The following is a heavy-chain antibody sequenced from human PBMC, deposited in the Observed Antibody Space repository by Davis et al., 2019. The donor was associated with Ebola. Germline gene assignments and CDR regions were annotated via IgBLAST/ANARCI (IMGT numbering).Heavy chain of an antibody. Sequence: SQTLSLTCAVYGGSFSGYYWSWIRHPPGKGLEWIGEINHSGSTNYNPSLKSRVTISVDTSKNQFSLKLSSVTAADTAVYYCAGVVSSGWYNWFDPWGQGTLVTVSS. CDR3: AGVVSSGWYNWFDP. CDR2: INHSGST. J-gene: IGHJ5*02. D-gene: IGHD6-19*01. CDR1: GGSFSGYY. V-gene: IGHV4-34*01.